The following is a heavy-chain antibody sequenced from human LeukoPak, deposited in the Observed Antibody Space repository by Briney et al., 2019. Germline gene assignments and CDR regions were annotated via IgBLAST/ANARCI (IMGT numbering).Heavy chain of an antibody. J-gene: IGHJ4*02. D-gene: IGHD2-15*01. CDR3: ARSSCPGGSCYDNRGYFDY. CDR2: VYISGST. V-gene: IGHV4-61*02. CDR1: GDPISSGTYY. Sequence: PSETLSLTCTVSGDPISSGTYYWNWIRQPAGKGLEWIGRVYISGSTNYNPSLKSRVTISVDTSKNQFSLKLSSVTAADTALYYCARSSCPGGSCYDNRGYFDYWGQGTLVTVSS.